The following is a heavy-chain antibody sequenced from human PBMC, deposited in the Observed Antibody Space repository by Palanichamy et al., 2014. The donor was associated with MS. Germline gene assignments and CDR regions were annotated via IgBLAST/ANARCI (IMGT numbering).Heavy chain of an antibody. CDR3: ATHPSLTTVTYDH. V-gene: IGHV4-39*01. Sequence: QLQLQESGPGLVKPSDTLSLSCTVSGGSISSTTYYWGWIRQPPGKGLEWIGSIYYSGSPYYKPSLKSRVAISVDTSKNQFSLKLNSVTAADTAVYYCATHPSLTTVTYDHWGQGTLVTVSS. CDR2: IYYSGSP. J-gene: IGHJ4*02. D-gene: IGHD4-17*01. CDR1: GGSISSTTYY.